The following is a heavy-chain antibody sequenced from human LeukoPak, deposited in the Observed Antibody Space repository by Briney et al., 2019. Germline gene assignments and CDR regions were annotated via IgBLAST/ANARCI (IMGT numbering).Heavy chain of an antibody. J-gene: IGHJ4*02. D-gene: IGHD1-14*01. V-gene: IGHV3-74*01. CDR2: INSDGSSR. CDR3: ARARPGVAGFFDC. Sequence: PGGSLRLSCAASGFTFSSYWMHWVRQAPGKGLVWVSRINSDGSSRTYADSVKGRFTFSRDNSKNTLYLQMNSLRVEDTAVYYCARARPGVAGFFDCWGQGTLVTVSS. CDR1: GFTFSSYW.